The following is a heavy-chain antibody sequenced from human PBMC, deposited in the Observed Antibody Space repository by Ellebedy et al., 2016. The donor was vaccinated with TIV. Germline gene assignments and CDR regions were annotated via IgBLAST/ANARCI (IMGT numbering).Heavy chain of an antibody. CDR3: ARKVPAPTTVPPNWYFDL. J-gene: IGHJ2*01. CDR1: GFTFSSYT. D-gene: IGHD4-17*01. V-gene: IGHV3-21*01. Sequence: GESLKISCAASGFTFSSYTMNWVRQAPGKGLEWVSSISTSSSYIYYAGSVKGRFTISRDNAKDSLYLQMNSLGAEDTAVYYCARKVPAPTTVPPNWYFDLWGRGTLVTVSS. CDR2: ISTSSSYI.